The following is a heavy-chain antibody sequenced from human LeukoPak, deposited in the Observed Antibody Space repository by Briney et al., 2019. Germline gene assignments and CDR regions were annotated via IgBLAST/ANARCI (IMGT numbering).Heavy chain of an antibody. V-gene: IGHV4-39*07. J-gene: IGHJ5*02. D-gene: IGHD3-22*01. CDR1: GDSISSSTYY. CDR2: IYNTGST. CDR3: ARDLYNYDSSGSMWFDP. Sequence: NSSETLSLTCTVSGDSISSSTYYWGWLRQPPGKGLEWIGSIYNTGSTYYRPSLKSRVTISVDTSKNQFSLKLRSVTAADTAVYYCARDLYNYDSSGSMWFDPWGQGTLVTVSS.